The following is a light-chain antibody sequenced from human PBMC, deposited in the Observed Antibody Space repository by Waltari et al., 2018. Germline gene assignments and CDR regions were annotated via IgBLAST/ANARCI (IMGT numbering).Light chain of an antibody. CDR2: RHN. Sequence: QSVLTQPPSASGTPGPRVIISCSGSSPNIGANFVSWIQHLPGPAPTPLMYRHNQRHSGVPGRFSGSKSGTSASLAISGLRSEDEADYYCATWDDSLSAVVFGGGTKLTVL. CDR3: ATWDDSLSAVV. CDR1: SPNIGANF. J-gene: IGLJ2*01. V-gene: IGLV1-47*01.